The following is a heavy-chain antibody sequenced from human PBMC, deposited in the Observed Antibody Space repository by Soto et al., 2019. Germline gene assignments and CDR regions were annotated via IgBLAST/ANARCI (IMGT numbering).Heavy chain of an antibody. CDR3: ARLGRRANWNYVFHWFDP. V-gene: IGHV4-59*08. D-gene: IGHD1-7*01. Sequence: SETLSLTCTVSGGSISSYYWSWIRQPPGKGLEWIGYIYYSGSTNYNPSLKSRVTISVDTSKNQFSLKLSSVTAADTAVYYCARLGRRANWNYVFHWFDPWGQGTLVTVSS. CDR1: GGSISSYY. J-gene: IGHJ5*02. CDR2: IYYSGST.